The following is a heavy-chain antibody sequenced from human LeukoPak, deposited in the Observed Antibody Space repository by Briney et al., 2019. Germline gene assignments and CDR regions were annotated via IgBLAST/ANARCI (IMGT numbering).Heavy chain of an antibody. V-gene: IGHV3-30-3*01. D-gene: IGHD3-22*01. CDR3: AGESRGYGLDAFDI. J-gene: IGHJ3*02. CDR1: GFTFSSCA. CDR2: ISYDGSNK. Sequence: PGRSLRLSCAASGFTFSSCAVHWVRQAPGKGLEWVASISYDGSNKYYADSVKGRFTISRDNSKNTLYLQMNSLRDEDTAVYYCAGESRGYGLDAFDIWGQGTMVTVSS.